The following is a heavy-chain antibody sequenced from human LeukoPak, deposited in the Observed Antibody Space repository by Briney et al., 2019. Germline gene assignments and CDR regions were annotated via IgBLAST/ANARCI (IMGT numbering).Heavy chain of an antibody. J-gene: IGHJ4*02. CDR1: GGSFSGYY. V-gene: IGHV4-34*01. D-gene: IGHD3-3*01. CDR3: ARGTGVYDFWSGYLKGYFDY. CDR2: INHSGST. Sequence: SETLSLTYAVYGGSFSGYYWSWIRQPPGKGLEWIGEINHSGSTNYNPSLKSRVTISVDTSKNQFSLKLSSVTAADTAVYYCARGTGVYDFWSGYLKGYFDYWGQGTLVTVSS.